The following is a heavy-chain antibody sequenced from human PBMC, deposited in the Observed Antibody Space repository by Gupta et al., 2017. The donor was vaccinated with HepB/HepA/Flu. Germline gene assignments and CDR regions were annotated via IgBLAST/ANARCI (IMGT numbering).Heavy chain of an antibody. CDR1: GFTFDDYA. Sequence: EVQLVESGGGLVQPGRSLRLSCAASGFTFDDYAMNWVRQAPGKGLEWVSGISWNSGSIGYADSVKGRFTISRDNAKNSLYLQMNSLRAEDTALYYCAKDMGPSGSHPFDYWGQGTLVTGSS. J-gene: IGHJ4*02. CDR2: ISWNSGSI. V-gene: IGHV3-9*01. D-gene: IGHD1-26*01. CDR3: AKDMGPSGSHPFDY.